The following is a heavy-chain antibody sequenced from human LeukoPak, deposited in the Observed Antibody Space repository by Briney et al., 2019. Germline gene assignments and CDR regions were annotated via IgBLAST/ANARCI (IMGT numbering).Heavy chain of an antibody. CDR3: AREARGSSDAFDI. V-gene: IGHV3-48*03. CDR1: GFTFSSYE. J-gene: IGHJ3*02. Sequence: GSLRLSCAASGFTFSSYEINWVRQAPGKGLEWVSYISSSGSTIYYADSVKGRFTISRDNAKNSLYLQMNSLRAEDTAVYYCAREARGSSDAFDIWGQGTMVTVSS. D-gene: IGHD5-12*01. CDR2: ISSSGSTI.